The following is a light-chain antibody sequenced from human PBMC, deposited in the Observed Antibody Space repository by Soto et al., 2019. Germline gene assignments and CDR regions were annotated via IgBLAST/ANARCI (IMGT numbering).Light chain of an antibody. CDR1: QSVSSY. V-gene: IGKV3-11*01. Sequence: LTQSPATLSLYTRERDTLCCRASQSVSSYLAWYQQKPGQAPRLLIYDASNRATGIPARFSGSGSGTDFTLTISSLEPEDFAVYYCQQRSNWPPITSGQRTRLEIK. CDR2: DAS. J-gene: IGKJ5*01. CDR3: QQRSNWPPIT.